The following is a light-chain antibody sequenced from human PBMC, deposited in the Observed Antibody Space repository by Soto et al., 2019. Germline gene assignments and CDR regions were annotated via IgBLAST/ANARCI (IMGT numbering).Light chain of an antibody. CDR1: SSDVGGYNY. CDR2: DVS. V-gene: IGLV2-14*01. CDR3: SSYTGSSTLVV. J-gene: IGLJ2*01. Sequence: QSALTQPASVSGSPGQSITISCTGTSSDVGGYNYVSWYQQHPGKAPKLMIYDVSNRPSGVSNRFSGSKSGNTASLTISGLQDEDEADYYCSSYTGSSTLVVFGGGTQLTVL.